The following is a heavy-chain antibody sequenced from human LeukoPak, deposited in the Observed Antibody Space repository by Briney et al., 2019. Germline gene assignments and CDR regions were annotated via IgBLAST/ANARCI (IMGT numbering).Heavy chain of an antibody. CDR3: ARVLYDFWSGSFDY. CDR2: INPNSGGA. D-gene: IGHD3-3*01. Sequence: ASVKVSCKASGYTFTGYYMHWVRQAPGQGLGWMGWINPNSGGANYAQKFQGRVTMTRDTSISTAYMELSRLRSDDTAVYYCARVLYDFWSGSFDYWGQGTLVTVSS. CDR1: GYTFTGYY. J-gene: IGHJ4*02. V-gene: IGHV1-2*02.